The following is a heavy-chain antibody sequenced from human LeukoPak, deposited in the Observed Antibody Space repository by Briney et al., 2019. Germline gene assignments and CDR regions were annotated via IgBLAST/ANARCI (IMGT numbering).Heavy chain of an antibody. CDR3: ARSLRGYRFATDY. Sequence: SETLSLTCTASGDSLNSYYWSWIRPPPWRGLEWIGYIYYSGSTKYNRSIKSRVNISVDTSKNQFSLKLSSVTAADTAVYYCARSLRGYRFATDYWGQGTLVSVPS. D-gene: IGHD5-18*01. J-gene: IGHJ4*02. CDR1: GDSLNSYY. V-gene: IGHV4-59*08. CDR2: IYYSGST.